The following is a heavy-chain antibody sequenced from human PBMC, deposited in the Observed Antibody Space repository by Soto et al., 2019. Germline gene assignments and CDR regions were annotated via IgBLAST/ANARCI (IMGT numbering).Heavy chain of an antibody. CDR1: GYTFTSYA. J-gene: IGHJ4*02. Sequence: QVQLVQSGAEVKKPGASVKVSCKASGYTFTSYAMHWVRQAPGQRLEWMGWINAGNGNTKYSQKFQGRVTITRDTSASTAYMELSSLRSEDTAVYYCARSVAATAYYFDYWGQGTLVTVSS. V-gene: IGHV1-3*01. D-gene: IGHD2-15*01. CDR2: INAGNGNT. CDR3: ARSVAATAYYFDY.